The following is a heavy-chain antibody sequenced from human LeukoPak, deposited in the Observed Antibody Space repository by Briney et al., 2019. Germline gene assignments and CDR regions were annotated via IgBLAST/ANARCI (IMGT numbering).Heavy chain of an antibody. Sequence: SETLSLTCIVSGGSISTSAYYWSWIRQPPGKGLEWIGYIYYSGSTNYNPSLKSRVTISVDTSKNQFSLKLSSVTAADTAVYYCARALGYYDSSGRYFDYWGQGTLVTVSS. V-gene: IGHV4-61*08. CDR1: GGSISTSAYY. D-gene: IGHD3-22*01. CDR2: IYYSGST. CDR3: ARALGYYDSSGRYFDY. J-gene: IGHJ4*02.